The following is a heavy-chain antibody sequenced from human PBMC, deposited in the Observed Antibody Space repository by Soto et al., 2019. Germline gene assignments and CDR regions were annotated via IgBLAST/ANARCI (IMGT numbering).Heavy chain of an antibody. D-gene: IGHD1-7*01. CDR2: IWYDGSNK. CDR1: GFTFSSYG. J-gene: IGHJ6*03. V-gene: IGHV3-33*01. CDR3: ARDKSGNYDLAPTYYYYYYMAD. Sequence: QVQLVESGGGVVQPGRSLRLSCAASGFTFSSYGMHWVRQAPGKGLEWVAVIWYDGSNKYYADSVKGRFTISRDNSKNTQYQQMNSLRAEDTAVYYCARDKSGNYDLAPTYYYYYYMADWGKGTTVTVSS.